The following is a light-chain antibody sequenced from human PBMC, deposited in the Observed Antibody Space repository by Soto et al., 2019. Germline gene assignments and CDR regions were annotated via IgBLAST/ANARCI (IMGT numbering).Light chain of an antibody. J-gene: IGKJ5*01. Sequence: EVVMTQSPSTLSVSLGERATXXXXXSQSVSSHIAWSQQKHGQAHRLLIYGASTRATGIPATSSGSGSGTEFTLTISSLQSEDFAVSYCQQYDNWPQITFGQGTRLEIK. V-gene: IGKV3-15*01. CDR1: QSVSSH. CDR2: GAS. CDR3: QQYDNWPQIT.